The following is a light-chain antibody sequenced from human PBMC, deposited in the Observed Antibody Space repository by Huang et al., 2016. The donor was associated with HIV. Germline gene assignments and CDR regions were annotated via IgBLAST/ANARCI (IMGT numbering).Light chain of an antibody. CDR3: QQYNSYSPST. CDR2: KAS. V-gene: IGKV1-5*03. Sequence: DIQMTQSPSNLSASVGDRVTITCRASQSISSWLAWYQQKPGKAPKLLIYKASSLESGVPSRFSGSGSGTEFTLTISSLQPDDFATYYCQQYNSYSPSTFGQGTKVEIK. CDR1: QSISSW. J-gene: IGKJ1*01.